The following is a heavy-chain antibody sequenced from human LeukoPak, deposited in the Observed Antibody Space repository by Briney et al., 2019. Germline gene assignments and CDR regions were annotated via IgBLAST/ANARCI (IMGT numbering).Heavy chain of an antibody. D-gene: IGHD2-2*01. CDR1: GFTFSSYG. CDR3: AREGVVVRYYGMDV. V-gene: IGHV3-30*03. CDR2: ISYDGSNK. J-gene: IGHJ6*02. Sequence: PGGSLRLSCAASGFTFSSYGMHWVRQAPGKGLEWVAVISYDGSNKYYADSVKGRFTISRDNSKNTLYLQMNSLRAEDTAVYYCAREGVVVRYYGMDVWGQGTTVTVSS.